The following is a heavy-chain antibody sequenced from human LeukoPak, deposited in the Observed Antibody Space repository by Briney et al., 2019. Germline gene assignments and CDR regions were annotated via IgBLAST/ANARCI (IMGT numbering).Heavy chain of an antibody. CDR1: GFTFSSYA. CDR2: ISYDGSNK. Sequence: GGSLSLSCAASGFTFSSYAMHWVRQAPGKGLEWVAVISYDGSNKYYADSVKGRFTISRDNSKDTLYLQMNSLRAEDTAVYYCARYGAAAGNLHAFDIWGQGTMVTVSS. V-gene: IGHV3-30-3*01. CDR3: ARYGAAAGNLHAFDI. J-gene: IGHJ3*02. D-gene: IGHD6-13*01.